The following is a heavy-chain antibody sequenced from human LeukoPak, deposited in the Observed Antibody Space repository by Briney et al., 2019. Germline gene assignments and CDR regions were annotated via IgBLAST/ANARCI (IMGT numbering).Heavy chain of an antibody. CDR2: ISGSGGNT. Sequence: PGGSLRLSCAASGFTFNNYGMSWVRQAPGKGLDWVSGISGSGGNTYYADSVKGRFTISRDNSKKTLYLQMNSLRAEDTAIYYCAKDMRTLDYFDYWGQGTLVTVSS. V-gene: IGHV3-23*01. CDR3: AKDMRTLDYFDY. J-gene: IGHJ4*02. D-gene: IGHD1-1*01. CDR1: GFTFNNYG.